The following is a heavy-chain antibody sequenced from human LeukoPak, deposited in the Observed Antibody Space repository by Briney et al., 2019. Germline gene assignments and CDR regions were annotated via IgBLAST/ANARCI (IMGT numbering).Heavy chain of an antibody. Sequence: GASVKVSCKASGYTFTSYGISWVRQAPGQGLEWMGWISAYNGNTNYAQKLQGRVTMTTDTSTSTAYMELRSLISDDTAVYYCARGSPVATMVRGALGAFDIWGQGTMVTVSS. CDR2: ISAYNGNT. V-gene: IGHV1-18*01. CDR1: GYTFTSYG. J-gene: IGHJ3*02. D-gene: IGHD3-10*01. CDR3: ARGSPVATMVRGALGAFDI.